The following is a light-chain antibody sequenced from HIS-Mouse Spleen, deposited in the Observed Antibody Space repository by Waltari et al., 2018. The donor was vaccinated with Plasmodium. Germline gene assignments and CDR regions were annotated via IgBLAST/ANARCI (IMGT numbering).Light chain of an antibody. CDR2: GAS. CDR1: QSVSSN. J-gene: IGKJ3*01. Sequence: EIVLTQSPATLSVSPRERATLSCRASQSVSSNLAWYQQKPGQAPRLLIYGASTRATGIPARVSGSGSGTEFTLTISSLQSEDFAVYYCQQYNNWSFTFGPGTKVDIK. V-gene: IGKV3-15*01. CDR3: QQYNNWSFT.